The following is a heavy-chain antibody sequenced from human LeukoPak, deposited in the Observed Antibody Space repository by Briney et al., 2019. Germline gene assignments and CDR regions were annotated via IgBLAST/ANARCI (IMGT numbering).Heavy chain of an antibody. J-gene: IGHJ6*03. Sequence: GRSLRLSCAASGFTFSSYAMHWVRQAPGKGLEWVAVISYDGSNKYYADSVKGRFTISRDNSKNTLYLQMNSLRAEDTAVYYCARDGSLYSSSHYYYMDVWGKGTTVTVSS. CDR2: ISYDGSNK. V-gene: IGHV3-30-3*01. CDR3: ARDGSLYSSSHYYYMDV. D-gene: IGHD6-6*01. CDR1: GFTFSSYA.